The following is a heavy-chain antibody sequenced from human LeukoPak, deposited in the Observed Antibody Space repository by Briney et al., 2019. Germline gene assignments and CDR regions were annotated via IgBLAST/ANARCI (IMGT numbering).Heavy chain of an antibody. CDR3: ARKPVGTGNYYMDV. D-gene: IGHD1-1*01. CDR1: GGSISSSSYY. V-gene: IGHV4-39*07. Sequence: SETLSLTCTVSGGSISSSSYYWGWIRQPPGKGLEWIGSIYYSGSTYYNPSLKSRVTISVDTSKNQFSLKLSSVTAADTAVYYCARKPVGTGNYYMDVWGKGTTVTVSS. CDR2: IYYSGST. J-gene: IGHJ6*03.